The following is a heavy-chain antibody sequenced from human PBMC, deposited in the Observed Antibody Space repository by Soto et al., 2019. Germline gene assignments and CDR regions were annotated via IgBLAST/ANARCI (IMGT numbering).Heavy chain of an antibody. J-gene: IGHJ4*02. CDR1: GGSVSSGSYY. CDR2: IYYSGST. V-gene: IGHV4-61*01. Sequence: QVQLQESGPGLVKPSETLSLTCTVSGGSVSSGSYYWSWIRQPPGKGLEWIGYIYYSGSTNYNPPRKGRVTIAVDTSKNQLSLRLISVTDAAAALYYCARGQVVCIAVGGSSVDYWGQGTLVTVSS. D-gene: IGHD6-19*01. CDR3: ARGQVVCIAVGGSSVDY.